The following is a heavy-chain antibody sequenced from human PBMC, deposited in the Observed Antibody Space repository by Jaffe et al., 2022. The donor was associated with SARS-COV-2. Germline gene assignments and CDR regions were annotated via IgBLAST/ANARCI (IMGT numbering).Heavy chain of an antibody. V-gene: IGHV4-61*02. CDR2: IYTSGST. J-gene: IGHJ6*02. CDR3: ARDTFAVTTSPPYYYYYGMDV. CDR1: GGSISSGSYY. D-gene: IGHD4-17*01. Sequence: QVQLQESGPGLVKPSQTLSLTCTVSGGSISSGSYYWSWIRQPAGKGLEWIGRIYTSGSTNYNPSLKSRVTISVDTSKNQFSLKLSSVTAADTAVYYCARDTFAVTTSPPYYYYYGMDVWGQGTTVTVSS.